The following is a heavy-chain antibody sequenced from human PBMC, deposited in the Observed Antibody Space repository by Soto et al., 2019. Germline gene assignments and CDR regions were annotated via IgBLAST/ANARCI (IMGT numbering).Heavy chain of an antibody. Sequence: QVQLVQSGAEVKKPGSSVKVSCKASGGTFSSYAISWGRQAPGQGLEWMGGIIPIFGTANYAQKFQGRVTITADESTSTAYMELSSRGAEDTAVYYCARDGAVAGPLDYWGQGTLVTVSS. V-gene: IGHV1-69*12. CDR2: IIPIFGTA. J-gene: IGHJ4*02. D-gene: IGHD6-19*01. CDR1: GGTFSSYA. CDR3: ARDGAVAGPLDY.